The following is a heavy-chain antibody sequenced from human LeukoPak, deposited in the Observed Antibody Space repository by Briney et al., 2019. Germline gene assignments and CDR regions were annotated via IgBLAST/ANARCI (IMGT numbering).Heavy chain of an antibody. CDR1: GFTFGDYA. V-gene: IGHV3-49*03. D-gene: IGHD3-3*01. J-gene: IGHJ4*02. CDR2: IRSKAYGGTT. CDR3: TRFLEWLLGFDY. Sequence: GGSLRLSCTATGFTFGDYAMSWFRQAPWKGLEWVGFIRSKAYGGTTEYAASVKGRFTISRDDSKSIVYLQMNSLKTEDTAVYYCTRFLEWLLGFDYWGQGTLVTVSS.